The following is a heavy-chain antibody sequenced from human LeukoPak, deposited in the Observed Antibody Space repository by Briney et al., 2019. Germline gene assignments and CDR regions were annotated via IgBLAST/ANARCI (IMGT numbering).Heavy chain of an antibody. D-gene: IGHD3-10*01. J-gene: IGHJ4*02. Sequence: GGSLRLSCAASGFTFSDYWIHWVRQAPGKGLVWVSRINTDGSITNYADSVKGRFSISRDNAKNTLYLQMSSLRAEDTAVYYCARARGPRTGFMVREAYDYWGQGTLVTVSS. CDR3: ARARGPRTGFMVREAYDY. V-gene: IGHV3-74*01. CDR1: GFTFSDYW. CDR2: INTDGSIT.